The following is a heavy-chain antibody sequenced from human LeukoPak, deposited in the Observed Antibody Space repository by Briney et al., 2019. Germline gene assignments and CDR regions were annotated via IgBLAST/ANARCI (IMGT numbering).Heavy chain of an antibody. J-gene: IGHJ4*02. Sequence: SETLSLTCTVSGGSISSYYWSWIRQPPGKGLEWIGYIYYSGSTNYNPSLKSRVTISVDTSKNQFSLKLSSVTAADTAVYYCARRRVRYSGYDRLDYWGQGTLVTVSS. CDR1: GGSISSYY. D-gene: IGHD5-12*01. CDR3: ARRRVRYSGYDRLDY. CDR2: IYYSGST. V-gene: IGHV4-59*12.